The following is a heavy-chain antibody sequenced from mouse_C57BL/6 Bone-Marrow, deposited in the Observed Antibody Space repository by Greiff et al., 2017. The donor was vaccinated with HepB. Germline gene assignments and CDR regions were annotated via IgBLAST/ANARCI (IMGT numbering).Heavy chain of an antibody. CDR3: AREGYDHAMDY. CDR2: IYPGGGYT. D-gene: IGHD2-3*01. J-gene: IGHJ4*01. V-gene: IGHV1-63*01. CDR1: GYTFTNYW. Sequence: QVQLQQSGAELVRPGPSVKMSCKASGYTFTNYWIGWAKQRPGHGLEWIGDIYPGGGYTNYNEKFKGKATLTADKSSSTAYMQFSSLTSEDSAIYYCAREGYDHAMDYWGQGTSVTVSS.